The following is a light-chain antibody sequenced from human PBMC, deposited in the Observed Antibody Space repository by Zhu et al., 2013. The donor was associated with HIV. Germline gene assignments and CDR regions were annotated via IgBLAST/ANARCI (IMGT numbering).Light chain of an antibody. CDR3: QQYYSTPWT. CDR2: WAS. J-gene: IGKJ3*01. Sequence: DIVMTQSPDSLAVSLGERATINCKSSQGVLYSSNNKNYLAWYQQKPGQPPKLLIYWASTRESGVPDRFSGSGSGTDFTLTISSLQAEDVAVYYCQQYYSTPWTFGPGTKVDIK. CDR1: QGVLYSSNNKNY. V-gene: IGKV4-1*01.